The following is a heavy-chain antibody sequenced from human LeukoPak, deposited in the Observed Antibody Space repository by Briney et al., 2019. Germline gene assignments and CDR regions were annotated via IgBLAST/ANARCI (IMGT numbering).Heavy chain of an antibody. V-gene: IGHV1-69*13. J-gene: IGHJ4*02. CDR3: ASHYYDSSGYFY. CDR2: IIPIFGTA. D-gene: IGHD3-22*01. CDR1: GGTFSSYA. Sequence: SVKVSCKASGGTFSSYAISWVRQAPGQGLEWMGGIIPIFGTANYAQKFQGRVTITADESTSTAYMELSSLRSEDTAVYYCASHYYDSSGYFYWGQGTLVTVSS.